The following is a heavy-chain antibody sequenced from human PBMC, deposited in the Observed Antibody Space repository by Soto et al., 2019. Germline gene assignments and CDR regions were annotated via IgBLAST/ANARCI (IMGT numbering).Heavy chain of an antibody. Sequence: PSETLSLTCTVSGGSISSYYWSWIRQPAGKGLEWIGRIYTSGSTNYNPSLKSRVTMSVDTSKNQFSLKLSSVTAADTAVYYCARALAAAGTIYYFDYWGQGTLVTVPS. CDR3: ARALAAAGTIYYFDY. V-gene: IGHV4-4*07. J-gene: IGHJ4*02. CDR1: GGSISSYY. D-gene: IGHD6-13*01. CDR2: IYTSGST.